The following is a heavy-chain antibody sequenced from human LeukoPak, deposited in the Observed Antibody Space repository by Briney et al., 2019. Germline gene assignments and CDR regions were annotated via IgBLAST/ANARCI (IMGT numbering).Heavy chain of an antibody. CDR3: ARAACYRFDY. CDR1: GFTFSSYA. CDR2: INSDGSTI. D-gene: IGHD2-15*01. J-gene: IGHJ4*02. Sequence: GGSLRLSCAASGFTFSSYAMSWVRQAPGKGLEWVSRINSDGSTINYADSVKGRFTISRDNAENTLYLQMNSLRAEDTAIYFCARAACYRFDYWGQGTLVTVSS. V-gene: IGHV3-74*01.